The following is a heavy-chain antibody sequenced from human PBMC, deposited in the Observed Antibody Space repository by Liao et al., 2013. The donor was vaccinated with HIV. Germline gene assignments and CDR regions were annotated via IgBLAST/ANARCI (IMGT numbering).Heavy chain of an antibody. CDR1: GGSFNVYS. D-gene: IGHD2-21*01. CDR2: VDHRGRT. CDR3: ARSPWVDCSDCDIYWHIDL. Sequence: QVQLQESGPGLVKPSETLSLTCAVSGGSFNVYSWNWIRQSPGKGLEWIGEVDHRGRTKYNPALRRRVTISGDTSKKQISLRLSSVSAADTAVYFCARSPWVDCSDCDIYWHIDLWGRGTLVSVSS. V-gene: IGHV4-34*10. J-gene: IGHJ2*01.